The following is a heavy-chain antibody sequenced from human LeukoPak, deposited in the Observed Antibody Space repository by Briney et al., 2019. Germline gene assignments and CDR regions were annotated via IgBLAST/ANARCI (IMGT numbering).Heavy chain of an antibody. CDR1: GFTFSSYG. CDR2: ISGSGGST. V-gene: IGHV3-23*01. J-gene: IGHJ4*02. D-gene: IGHD2-2*01. Sequence: GGSLRLSCAASGFTFSSYGMSWVRQAPGKGLEWVSAISGSGGSTYYADSVKGRFTISRDNSRNTLYLHLNSLRADDTAVYYCAKGSEDIVVVPAADFDYWGQGILVTVSS. CDR3: AKGSEDIVVVPAADFDY.